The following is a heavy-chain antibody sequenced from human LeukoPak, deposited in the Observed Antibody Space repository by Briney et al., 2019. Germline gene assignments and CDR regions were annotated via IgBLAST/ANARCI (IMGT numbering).Heavy chain of an antibody. V-gene: IGHV1-2*02. CDR2: INPSSGGT. CDR1: GYTFTGYF. CDR3: ARTQRYSYGYNY. D-gene: IGHD5-18*01. J-gene: IGHJ4*02. Sequence: ASVKVSCKASGYTFTGYFMQWVRQAPGQGLEWMGWINPSSGGTNYAQKFQGRVTMTRDTSISTTYMELSRLRSDDTAVYYCARTQRYSYGYNYWGQGTLVTVSS.